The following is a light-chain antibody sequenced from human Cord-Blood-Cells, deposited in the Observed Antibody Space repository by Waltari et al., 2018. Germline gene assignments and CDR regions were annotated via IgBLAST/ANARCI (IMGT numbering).Light chain of an antibody. CDR2: GNS. CDR1: SSNIGAVYD. J-gene: IGLJ2*01. V-gene: IGLV1-40*01. CDR3: QSYDSSLSVV. Sequence: QSVLTQPPSVSGAPGQRVTIPCTGSSSNIGAVYDVQWYQQLPGTAPKLLIYGNSNRPSGVPDRFSGSKSGTSASLAITGLQAEDGADYYCQSYDSSLSVVFGGGTKLTVL.